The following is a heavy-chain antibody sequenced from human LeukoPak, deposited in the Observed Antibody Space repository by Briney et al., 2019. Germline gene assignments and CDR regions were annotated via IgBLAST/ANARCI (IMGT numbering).Heavy chain of an antibody. V-gene: IGHV1-69*13. J-gene: IGHJ4*02. Sequence: GASVKVPCKASGGTFSSYAISWVRQAPGQGLEWMGGIIPIFGTANYAQKFQGRVTITADESTSTAYMELSSLRSEDTAVYYCARADYGGNSFDDYYFDYWGQGTLVTVSS. CDR1: GGTFSSYA. D-gene: IGHD4-23*01. CDR3: ARADYGGNSFDDYYFDY. CDR2: IIPIFGTA.